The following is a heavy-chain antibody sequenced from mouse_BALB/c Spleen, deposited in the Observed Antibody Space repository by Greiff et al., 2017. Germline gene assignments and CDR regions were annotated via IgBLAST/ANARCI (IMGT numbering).Heavy chain of an antibody. D-gene: IGHD1-1*01. V-gene: IGHV1-7*01. CDR2: INPSTGYT. Sequence: ESGAELAKPGASVKMSCKASGYTFTSYWMHWVKQRPGQGLEWIGYINPSTGYTEYNQKFKDKATLTADKSSSTAYMQLSSLTSEDSAVYYCARYYYGSSYDYWGQGTTLTVSS. CDR1: GYTFTSYW. CDR3: ARYYYGSSYDY. J-gene: IGHJ2*01.